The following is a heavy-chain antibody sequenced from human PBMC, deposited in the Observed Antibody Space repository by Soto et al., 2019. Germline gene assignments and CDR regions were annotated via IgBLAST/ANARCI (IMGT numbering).Heavy chain of an antibody. Sequence: QVQLVQSGAEVKKPGTSVKVSCKASGGTFSSYAISWVRQAPGQGLAWMGGIIPIFGTANYAQKFQGRVPITADESTSTAYMELSSLRSEGTAVYYCATTYGTVAGTDDYWRQGTLVTVSS. J-gene: IGHJ4*02. CDR3: ATTYGTVAGTDDY. CDR2: IIPIFGTA. V-gene: IGHV1-69*12. CDR1: GGTFSSYA. D-gene: IGHD6-19*01.